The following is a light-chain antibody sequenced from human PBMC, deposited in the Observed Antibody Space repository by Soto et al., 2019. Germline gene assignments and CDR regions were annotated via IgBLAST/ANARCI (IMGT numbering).Light chain of an antibody. CDR3: QQYGGSPIT. J-gene: IGKJ5*01. CDR2: GAS. Sequence: EIVMTQSPATLSVSPGERATLSCGASQSVSSNLAWYQQKPGQAPRLLIYGASTRATGIPDRFSGSGSETDFTLTISRLEPEDFALYYCQQYGGSPITLGQGTRLEIK. V-gene: IGKV3-20*01. CDR1: QSVSSN.